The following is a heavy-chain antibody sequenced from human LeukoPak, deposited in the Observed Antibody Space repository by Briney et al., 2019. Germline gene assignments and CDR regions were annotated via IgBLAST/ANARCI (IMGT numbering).Heavy chain of an antibody. CDR1: GYTFTSYA. D-gene: IGHD1-26*01. J-gene: IGHJ4*02. Sequence: SVKVSCKASGYTFTSYAMNWVRQAPGQGLEWMGGIIPIFGTANYAQKLQGRVTMTTDTSTSTAYMELRSLRSDDTAVYYCARDELLDYWGQGTLVTVSS. CDR2: IIPIFGTA. V-gene: IGHV1-69*05. CDR3: ARDELLDY.